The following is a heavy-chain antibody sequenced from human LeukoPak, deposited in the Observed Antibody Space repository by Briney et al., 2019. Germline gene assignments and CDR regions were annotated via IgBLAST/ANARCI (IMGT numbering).Heavy chain of an antibody. CDR2: ISYDGSNK. D-gene: IGHD3-22*01. CDR3: AKDSDDSIGYYFWRWFDP. V-gene: IGHV3-30*18. Sequence: GGSLRLSCAASGFTFSSYGMHWVRQAPGKGLEWVAVISYDGSNKYYADSVKGRFTISRDNSKNTLYLQMNSLRAEDTAVYYCAKDSDDSIGYYFWRWFDPWGQGTLVTVCS. CDR1: GFTFSSYG. J-gene: IGHJ5*02.